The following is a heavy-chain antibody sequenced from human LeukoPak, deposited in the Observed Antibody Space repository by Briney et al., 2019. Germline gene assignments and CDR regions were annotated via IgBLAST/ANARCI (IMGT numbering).Heavy chain of an antibody. D-gene: IGHD3-22*01. CDR2: IYYSGST. V-gene: IGHV4-59*01. CDR3: ARGHHDSSGYYNWFDP. CDR1: GGSISSYY. Sequence: SETLSLTCTVSGGSISSYYWSWIRQPPGKGLEWIGYIYYSGSTNYNPSLKSRVTISVDTSKNQFSLKLSSVTAADTAVYYCARGHHDSSGYYNWFDPWGQGTLVTVSS. J-gene: IGHJ5*02.